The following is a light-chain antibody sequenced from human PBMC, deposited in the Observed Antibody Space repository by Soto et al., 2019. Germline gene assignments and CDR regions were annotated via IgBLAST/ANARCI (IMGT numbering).Light chain of an antibody. CDR3: QQSYSTPPIT. CDR1: QSVSIW. V-gene: IGKV1-39*01. Sequence: IQMTQSPSTLSASEGYRVTIYCRAIQSVSIWLAWYQQKPGKAPELLIYAASTLQSGVPSRFSGSGSGTDFTLTISSLQPEDFATYYCQQSYSTPPITFGQGTRLEIK. CDR2: AAS. J-gene: IGKJ5*01.